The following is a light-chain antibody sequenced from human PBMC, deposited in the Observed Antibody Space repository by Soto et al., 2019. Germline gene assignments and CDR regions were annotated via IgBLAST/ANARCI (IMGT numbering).Light chain of an antibody. Sequence: QSVLTQPPSASGTPGQRVTISCSGSSSNVGGNPVNWYQHVPTTAPKLLFYTNTQRPSGVPDRFSGSKSGTSASLAISGLQSEDEADYYCASWDDSLNGPVFGTGTKLTVL. CDR2: TNT. CDR3: ASWDDSLNGPV. V-gene: IGLV1-44*01. CDR1: SSNVGGNP. J-gene: IGLJ1*01.